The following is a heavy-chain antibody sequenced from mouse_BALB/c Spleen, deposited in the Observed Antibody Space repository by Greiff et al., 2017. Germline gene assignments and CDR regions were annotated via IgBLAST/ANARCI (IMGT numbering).Heavy chain of an antibody. Sequence: QVQLKESGPGLVAPSQSLSITCTVSGFSLTSYDISWIRQPPGKGLEWLGVIWTGGGTNYNSAFMSRLSISKDNSKSQVFLKMNSLQTDDTAIYYCVRDGYDGVHYFDYWGQGTTLTVAS. D-gene: IGHD2-2*01. CDR2: IWTGGGT. CDR1: GFSLTSYD. CDR3: VRDGYDGVHYFDY. V-gene: IGHV2-9-2*01. J-gene: IGHJ2*01.